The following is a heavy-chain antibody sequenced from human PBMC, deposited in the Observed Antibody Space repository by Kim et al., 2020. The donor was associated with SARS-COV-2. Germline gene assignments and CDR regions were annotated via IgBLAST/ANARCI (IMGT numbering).Heavy chain of an antibody. D-gene: IGHD2-15*01. Sequence: SETLSLTCSVSGGSMNSYYWSWIRQPPGKGLEWIGYLYYSGSTNYNPSLKSRVTISVDTPKNQFSLKLTSVTAADMAVYYCARSVVVLRDDAFDIWGQGTMVTVSS. CDR2: LYYSGST. V-gene: IGHV4-59*13. J-gene: IGHJ3*02. CDR3: ARSVVVLRDDAFDI. CDR1: GGSMNSYY.